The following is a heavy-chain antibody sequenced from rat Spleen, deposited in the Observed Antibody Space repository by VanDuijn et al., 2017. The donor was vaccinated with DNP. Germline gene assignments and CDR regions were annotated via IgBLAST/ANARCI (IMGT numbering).Heavy chain of an antibody. D-gene: IGHD5-1*01. Sequence: EVQLVESGGGLVQPGRSLKLSCAASGFTFSNYDMAWVRQAPTKGLEWVASISTDGGSTYYPDSVKGRFTISRDNAENTVYLQMNSLRSEDTATYYCAKSLGGYFDYWGQGVMVTVSS. J-gene: IGHJ2*01. CDR1: GFTFSNYD. V-gene: IGHV5S13*01. CDR2: ISTDGGST. CDR3: AKSLGGYFDY.